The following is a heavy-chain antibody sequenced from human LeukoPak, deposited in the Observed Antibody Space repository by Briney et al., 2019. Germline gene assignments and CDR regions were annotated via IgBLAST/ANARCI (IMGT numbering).Heavy chain of an antibody. J-gene: IGHJ5*02. CDR1: GYTFTGYY. D-gene: IGHD6-13*01. V-gene: IGHV1-18*04. CDR2: ISAYNGNT. Sequence: ASVKVSCKASGYTFTGYYMHWVRQAPGQGLEWMGWISAYNGNTNYAQKLQGRVTMTTDTSTTTAYMELRSLRSDDTAVYCCARVIAAAGTWFDPWGQGTLVTVSS. CDR3: ARVIAAAGTWFDP.